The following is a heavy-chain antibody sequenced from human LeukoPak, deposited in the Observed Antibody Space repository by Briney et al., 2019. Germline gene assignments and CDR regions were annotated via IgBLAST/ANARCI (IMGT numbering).Heavy chain of an antibody. D-gene: IGHD2/OR15-2a*01. CDR1: GDTVSSKTAA. Sequence: SQTLSLTCAISGDTVSSKTAAWNWLRQSPSRGLEWLGRTYYRSKWYYHYAPSLKSRITVSPDTSKNQFSLQLNSVTPEDTAVYYCARDPEFAFSIFDYWGLGTLVTVSS. CDR3: ARDPEFAFSIFDY. J-gene: IGHJ4*02. V-gene: IGHV6-1*01. CDR2: TYYRSKWYY.